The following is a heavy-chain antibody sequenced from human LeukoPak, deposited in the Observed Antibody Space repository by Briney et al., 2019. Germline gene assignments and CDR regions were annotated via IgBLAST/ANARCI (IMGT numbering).Heavy chain of an antibody. CDR3: ARDRSYYDSSGYYHNWFDP. J-gene: IGHJ5*02. V-gene: IGHV3-30-3*01. CDR2: ISYDGSNK. Sequence: GRSLRLSCAASGFTFSSYAMHWVRQAPGKGLEWVAVISYDGSNKYYADSVKGRFTISRDNSKNTLYLQMNSLRAEDTAVYYCARDRSYYDSSGYYHNWFDPWGQGTLVTVSS. CDR1: GFTFSSYA. D-gene: IGHD3-22*01.